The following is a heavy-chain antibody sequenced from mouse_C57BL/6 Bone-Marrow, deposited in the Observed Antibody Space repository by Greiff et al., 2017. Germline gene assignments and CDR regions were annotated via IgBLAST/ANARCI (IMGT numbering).Heavy chain of an antibody. CDR1: GYTFTSYW. CDR2: IHPNSGST. D-gene: IGHD1-1*01. V-gene: IGHV1-64*01. Sequence: QVQLQQPGAELVKPGASVKLSCKASGYTFTSYWMHWVKQRPGQGLEWIGMIHPNSGSTNYNEKFKSKATLTVDKSSSTAYMQLSSLTSEDSAVYYCAITTVVATPYCFDYWGQGTTLTVSS. J-gene: IGHJ2*01. CDR3: AITTVVATPYCFDY.